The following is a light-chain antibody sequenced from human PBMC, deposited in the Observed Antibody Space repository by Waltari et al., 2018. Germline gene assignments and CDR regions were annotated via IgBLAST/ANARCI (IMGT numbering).Light chain of an antibody. J-gene: IGKJ2*01. Sequence: EVVLTQSPGTLSLSPGEKATLSCRASQSLTKRYLAWYQQKPGQAPRLLSYGASSRAAGIPDRFSGSGSGTDFTLTTNRLEPDDFAVYYCQQYGSSILYTFGQGTKLEIK. CDR3: QQYGSSILYT. CDR2: GAS. CDR1: QSLTKRY. V-gene: IGKV3-20*01.